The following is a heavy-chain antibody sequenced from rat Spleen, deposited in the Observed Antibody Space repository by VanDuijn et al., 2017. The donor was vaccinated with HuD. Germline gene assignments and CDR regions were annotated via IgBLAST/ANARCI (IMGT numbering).Heavy chain of an antibody. V-gene: IGHV5S10*01. J-gene: IGHJ2*01. CDR2: IRYDGNST. Sequence: EVQLVESGGGLVQPGRSLKLSCTASGFTFSDYNMAWVRQAPKKGLDWVASIRYDGNSTYYRDSVKGRFTISRDNAKNTLYLQMDSLRSEDTATYYCTTGDYGYNGPYYFDYWGQGVMVTVSS. CDR3: TTGDYGYNGPYYFDY. CDR1: GFTFSDYN. D-gene: IGHD1-9*01.